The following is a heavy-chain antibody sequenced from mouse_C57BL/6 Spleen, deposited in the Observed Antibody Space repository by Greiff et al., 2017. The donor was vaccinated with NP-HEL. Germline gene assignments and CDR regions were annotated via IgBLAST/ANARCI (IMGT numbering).Heavy chain of an antibody. CDR3: ARGGQLRLRDFDY. Sequence: QVQLKESGAELAKPGASVKLSCKASGYTFTSYWMHWVKQRPGQGLEWIGYINPSSGYTKYNQKFKDKATLTADKSSSTAYMQLSSLTYEDSAVYYCARGGQLRLRDFDYWGQGTTLTVSS. V-gene: IGHV1-7*01. D-gene: IGHD3-2*02. CDR1: GYTFTSYW. CDR2: INPSSGYT. J-gene: IGHJ2*01.